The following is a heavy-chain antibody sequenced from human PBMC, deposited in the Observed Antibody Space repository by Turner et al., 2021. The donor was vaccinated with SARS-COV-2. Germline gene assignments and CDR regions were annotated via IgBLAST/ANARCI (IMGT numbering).Heavy chain of an antibody. J-gene: IGHJ4*02. V-gene: IGHV3-23*04. Sequence: VPLVASVVGLKHAGGSLRVTVAASVFTFSCYDMSWVRQAPGKGLEWVPADSGSGGRTDNGVSVRGRFTSACDSSNTGLNLQMTELRAEDTGVKYGAKDVGVDTAIASVFDYWGQGTLVTVSS. CDR1: VFTFSCYD. CDR3: AKDVGVDTAIASVFDY. CDR2: DSGSGGRT. D-gene: IGHD5-18*01.